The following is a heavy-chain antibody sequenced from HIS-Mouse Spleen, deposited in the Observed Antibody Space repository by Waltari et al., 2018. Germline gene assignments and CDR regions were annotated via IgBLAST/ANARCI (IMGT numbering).Heavy chain of an antibody. CDR3: AREIPYSSSWYDWYFDL. D-gene: IGHD6-13*01. Sequence: QLQLQESGPGLAKPSETLSLTRTVSGGSISSSSYYWGWIRQPPGKGLEWIGSIYYSGSTYYNPSLKSRVTISVDTSKNQFSLKLSSVTAADTAVYYCAREIPYSSSWYDWYFDLWGRGTLVTVSS. CDR2: IYYSGST. J-gene: IGHJ2*01. CDR1: GGSISSSSYY. V-gene: IGHV4-39*07.